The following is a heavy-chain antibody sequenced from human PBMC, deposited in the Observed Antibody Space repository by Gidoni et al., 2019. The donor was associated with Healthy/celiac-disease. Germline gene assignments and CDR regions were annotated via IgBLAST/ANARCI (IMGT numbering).Heavy chain of an antibody. J-gene: IGHJ3*02. CDR2: ISSSSSYI. CDR3: ARNPSRPSYQLPTRGAFDI. Sequence: EVQLVESGGGLVKPGGSLRLSCAASGFTFSSYSMNWVRQAPGKGLEWVSSISSSSSYIYYADSVKGRFTISRDNAKNSLYLQMNSLRAEDTAVYYCARNPSRPSYQLPTRGAFDIWGQGTMVTVSS. D-gene: IGHD2-2*01. CDR1: GFTFSSYS. V-gene: IGHV3-21*01.